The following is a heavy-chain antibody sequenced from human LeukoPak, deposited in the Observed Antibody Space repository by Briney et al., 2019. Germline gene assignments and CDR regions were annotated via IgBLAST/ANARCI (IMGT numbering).Heavy chain of an antibody. J-gene: IGHJ5*02. D-gene: IGHD6-13*01. V-gene: IGHV1-18*01. CDR2: ISAYNGNT. CDR1: GYTFTSYG. CDR3: ARDKRRYSSSWYETMSWFDP. Sequence: ASVKVSCKASGYTFTSYGISWVRPAPGQGLEWMGWISAYNGNTNYAQKLQGRVTMTTDTSTSTAYMELRSLRSDDTAVYYCARDKRRYSSSWYETMSWFDPWGQGTLVTVSS.